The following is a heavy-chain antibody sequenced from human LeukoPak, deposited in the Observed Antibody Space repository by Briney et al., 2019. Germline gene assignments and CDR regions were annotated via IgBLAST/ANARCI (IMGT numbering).Heavy chain of an antibody. D-gene: IGHD1-26*01. CDR2: INHSGST. CDR3: AVGQWELNY. Sequence: SETLSLTCTVSGGSISSYYWSWIRQPPGKGLEWIGEINHSGSTNYNPSLKSRVTISVNTSKNQFSLKLSSVTAADTAVYYCAVGQWELNYWGQGTLVTVSS. J-gene: IGHJ4*02. V-gene: IGHV4-34*01. CDR1: GGSISSYY.